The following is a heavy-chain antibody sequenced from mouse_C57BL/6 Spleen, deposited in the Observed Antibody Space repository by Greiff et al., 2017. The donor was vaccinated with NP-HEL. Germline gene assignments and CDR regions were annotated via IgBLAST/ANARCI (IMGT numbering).Heavy chain of an antibody. J-gene: IGHJ4*01. CDR1: GFNIKDDY. D-gene: IGHD1-1*01. CDR3: TSITTVVPMDY. CDR2: IDPENGDT. Sequence: EVQLQQSGAELVRPGASVKLSCTASGFNIKDDYMHWVKQRPEQGLEWIGWIDPENGDTEYASKFQGKAIITADTSSNTAYLQLSSLTSEDTAVYYCTSITTVVPMDYGGQGTAVTVSS. V-gene: IGHV14-4*01.